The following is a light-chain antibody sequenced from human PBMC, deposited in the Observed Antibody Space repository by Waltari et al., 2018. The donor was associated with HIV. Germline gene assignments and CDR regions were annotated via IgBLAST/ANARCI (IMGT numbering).Light chain of an antibody. CDR3: QSSDSTLSGSV. Sequence: PGQRVTLSCTGSRSNIGTHEVHWYQQLPGTAPRLLIYNTNSRPSGVPDRFSGSKSGTSASLAINGLQAEDEADYYCQSSDSTLSGSVFGGGTKLTVL. CDR1: RSNIGTHE. J-gene: IGLJ2*01. V-gene: IGLV1-40*01. CDR2: NTN.